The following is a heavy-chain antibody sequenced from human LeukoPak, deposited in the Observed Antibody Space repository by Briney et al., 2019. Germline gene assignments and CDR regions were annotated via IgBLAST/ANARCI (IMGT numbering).Heavy chain of an antibody. CDR2: MNPNSGNT. CDR3: ARGGRGYYYDSSGYLDY. Sequence: ASVKVSCKASGYTFTGYYMHWVRQAPGQGLEWMGWMNPNSGNTGYAQKFQGRVTMTRNTSISTAYMELSSLRSEDTAVYYCARGGRGYYYDSSGYLDYWGQGTLVTVSS. J-gene: IGHJ4*02. CDR1: GYTFTGYY. V-gene: IGHV1-8*02. D-gene: IGHD3-22*01.